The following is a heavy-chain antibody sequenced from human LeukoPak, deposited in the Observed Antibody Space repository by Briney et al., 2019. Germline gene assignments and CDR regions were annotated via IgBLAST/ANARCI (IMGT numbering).Heavy chain of an antibody. CDR1: GFTFSAHF. Sequence: GSLRLSCAASGFTFSAHFLDWVRQAPGKGLEWVGRTRNKANSYITEYAASVKGRFTISRDDSKNSLYLQMSSLKTDDTAMYYCASIRGTFGYWGQGTLVTVSS. V-gene: IGHV3-72*01. CDR3: ASIRGTFGY. CDR2: TRNKANSYIT. D-gene: IGHD1-26*01. J-gene: IGHJ4*02.